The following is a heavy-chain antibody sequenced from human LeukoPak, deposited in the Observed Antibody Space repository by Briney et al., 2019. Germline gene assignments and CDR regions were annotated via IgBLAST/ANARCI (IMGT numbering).Heavy chain of an antibody. CDR1: GGTFNTYA. CDR3: ARQPMIGYYFDY. V-gene: IGHV1-69*13. D-gene: IGHD3-22*01. CDR2: IIPIFGTA. Sequence: SVKVSCKASGGTFNTYAISWVRQAPGHGLEWMGGIIPIFGTANYAQKFQGRVTITADESTNTAYMELSSLRSEDTAVYYCARQPMIGYYFDYWGQGTLVTVSS. J-gene: IGHJ4*02.